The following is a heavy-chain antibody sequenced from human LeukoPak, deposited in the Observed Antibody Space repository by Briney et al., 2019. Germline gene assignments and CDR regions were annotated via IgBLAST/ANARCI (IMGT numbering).Heavy chain of an antibody. CDR3: ARDLWGAIDY. V-gene: IGHV3-48*03. J-gene: IGHJ4*02. CDR2: ISSSGSTI. CDR1: GFTFSSYA. D-gene: IGHD1-26*01. Sequence: GGSLRLSCAASGFTFSSYAMSWVRQTPGKGLEWVSYISSSGSTIYYADSVKGRFTISRDNAKNSLYLQMNSLRAEDTAVYYCARDLWGAIDYWGQGTLVTVSS.